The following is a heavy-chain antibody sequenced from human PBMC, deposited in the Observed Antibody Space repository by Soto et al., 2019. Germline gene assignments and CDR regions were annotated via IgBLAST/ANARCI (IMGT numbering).Heavy chain of an antibody. CDR2: IFYTGTT. V-gene: IGHV4-59*12. CDR3: ARSVTP. D-gene: IGHD3-10*01. J-gene: IGHJ5*02. CDR1: GDSISNYY. Sequence: SETLSLTCIIFGDSISNYYWSWIRQSPGKGLEWIGYIFYTGTTNYNPSLTSRVTISSDTSKNQFSLKLSSVTAADTAVYYCARSVTPWGQGTLVTVSS.